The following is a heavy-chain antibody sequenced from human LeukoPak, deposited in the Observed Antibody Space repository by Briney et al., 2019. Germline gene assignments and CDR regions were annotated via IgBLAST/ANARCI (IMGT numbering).Heavy chain of an antibody. D-gene: IGHD3-10*01. CDR3: ARYYYGSGSFFFDY. CDR1: GGSFSGYY. CDR2: INHSGST. J-gene: IGHJ4*02. V-gene: IGHV4-34*01. Sequence: SETLSLTCAVYGGSFSGYYWSWIRQPPGKGLEWIGEINHSGSTNYNPSLKSRVTISVDTSKNQFSLKLSSVTAADTPVYYCARYYYGSGSFFFDYWGQGTLVTVSS.